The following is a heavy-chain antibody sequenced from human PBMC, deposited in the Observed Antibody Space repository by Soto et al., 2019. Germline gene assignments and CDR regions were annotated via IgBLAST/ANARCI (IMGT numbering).Heavy chain of an antibody. Sequence: SETLSLTCTVSGGSISSYYWSWIRQPPGKGLEWIGYIYYSGSTNYNPSLKSRVTISVDTSKNQFSLKLSSVTAADTAVYYCARGGGPYSGSYSPRFDYWGQGTLVTVS. D-gene: IGHD1-26*01. CDR3: ARGGGPYSGSYSPRFDY. V-gene: IGHV4-59*01. CDR1: GGSISSYY. CDR2: IYYSGST. J-gene: IGHJ4*02.